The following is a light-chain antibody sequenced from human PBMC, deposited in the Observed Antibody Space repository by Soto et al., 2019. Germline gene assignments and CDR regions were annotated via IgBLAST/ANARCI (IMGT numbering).Light chain of an antibody. V-gene: IGKV3-11*01. J-gene: IGKJ1*01. CDR2: DAS. CDR3: QQRSNWPRT. Sequence: EIVLTQSPATLSLSPGERATLSCRASQSVSSYLAWYQQKPGQAPRLLIYDASNRATGIPARFSGSGSGKDFNLIISSLEPEDFAVYYCQQRSNWPRTFGQGTKVEIK. CDR1: QSVSSY.